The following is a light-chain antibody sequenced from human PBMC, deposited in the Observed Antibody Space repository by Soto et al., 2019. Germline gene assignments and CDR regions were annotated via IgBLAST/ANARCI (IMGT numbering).Light chain of an antibody. CDR1: QSVSSN. J-gene: IGKJ1*01. Sequence: EIVMTQSPATLSVSPGERVTLSCRASQSVSSNLAWYQQKPGQAPSLLMYGVSTRATGIPARFSGSGSGTEFTLHISSLQSEDFAVYYCQQYNRWPPWTFGQGTKVEIK. CDR2: GVS. V-gene: IGKV3-15*01. CDR3: QQYNRWPPWT.